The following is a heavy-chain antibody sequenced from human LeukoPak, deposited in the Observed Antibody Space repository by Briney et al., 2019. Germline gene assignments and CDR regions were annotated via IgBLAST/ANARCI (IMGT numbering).Heavy chain of an antibody. D-gene: IGHD2-15*01. CDR1: GFTFSSYS. CDR2: ISSSSSYI. V-gene: IGHV3-21*01. CDR3: ARVWGYCSPFDY. J-gene: IGHJ4*02. Sequence: GGSLRLSCAASGFTFSSYSMNWVRQAPGKGLEWVSSISSSSSYIYYADSVKGRFTISRDNSKNTLYLQMNSLRAEDTAVYYCARVWGYCSPFDYWGQGTLVTVSS.